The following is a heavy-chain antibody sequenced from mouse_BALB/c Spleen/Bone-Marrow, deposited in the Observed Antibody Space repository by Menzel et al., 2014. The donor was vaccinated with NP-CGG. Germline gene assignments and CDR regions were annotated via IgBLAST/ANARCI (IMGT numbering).Heavy chain of an antibody. CDR3: ARQDYDWFAY. V-gene: IGHV5-6*01. CDR1: GFTFXSYG. D-gene: IGHD2-4*01. CDR2: ISSGGSYT. J-gene: IGHJ3*01. Sequence: EVKVVESGGDLVKPGGSLKLSCAASGFTFXSYGMSWVRQTPDKRLEWVATISSGGSYTYYPDSVEGRFTISRDNARSTLYLQMSSLKSEDTAMYYCARQDYDWFAYWGQGTLVTVSA.